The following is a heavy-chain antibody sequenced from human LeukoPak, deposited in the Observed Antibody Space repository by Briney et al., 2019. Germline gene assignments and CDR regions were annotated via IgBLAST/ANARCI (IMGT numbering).Heavy chain of an antibody. Sequence: PSQTLSLTCTISGGSISSGGYYWSSIRQHPGNGLEWIGYIYYSGSTYYNPSLKSRVTISVDTSKNQFSLKLSSVTAADTAVYYCARAGSSSGLYDYWGQGTLVTVSS. J-gene: IGHJ4*02. CDR3: ARAGSSSGLYDY. D-gene: IGHD6-25*01. CDR1: GGSISSGGYY. CDR2: IYYSGST. V-gene: IGHV4-31*03.